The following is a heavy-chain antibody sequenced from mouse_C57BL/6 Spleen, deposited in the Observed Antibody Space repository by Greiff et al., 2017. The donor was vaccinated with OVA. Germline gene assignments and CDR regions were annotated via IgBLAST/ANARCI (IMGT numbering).Heavy chain of an antibody. CDR2: IYPGDGDT. Sequence: VKLVESGAELVKPGASVKISCKASGYAFSSYWMNWVKQRPGKGLEWIGQIYPGDGDTNYNGKFKGKATLTADKSSSTAYMQLSSLTSEDSAVYFCARGKAGSLFDYWGQGTTLTVSS. CDR1: GYAFSSYW. D-gene: IGHD4-1*01. J-gene: IGHJ2*01. CDR3: ARGKAGSLFDY. V-gene: IGHV1-80*01.